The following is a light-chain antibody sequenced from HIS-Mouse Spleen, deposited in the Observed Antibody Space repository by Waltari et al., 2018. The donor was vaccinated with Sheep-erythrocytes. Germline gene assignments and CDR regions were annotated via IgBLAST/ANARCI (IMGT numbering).Light chain of an antibody. CDR1: SSDVGGYHH. CDR3: CSYAGSYNHV. J-gene: IGLJ1*01. Sequence: QSALTQPRSVSGSPGQSVTISCTGTSSDVGGYHHASSYQQHPGKAPKLMIYDVSKRPSGVPVRFSGSKSGNTASLTISGLQAEDEADYYCCSYAGSYNHVFATGTKVTVL. V-gene: IGLV2-11*01. CDR2: DVS.